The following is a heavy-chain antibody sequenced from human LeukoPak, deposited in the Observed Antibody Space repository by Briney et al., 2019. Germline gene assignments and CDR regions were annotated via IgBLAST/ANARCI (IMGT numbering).Heavy chain of an antibody. J-gene: IGHJ4*02. CDR2: IKRDGSEK. Sequence: GGSLRLSCAASGFTFTDYWMSWVRQAPGKGLEWVANIKRDGSEKYYVDSVKGRFTISRDNAKNSLYLQMNSLRTEDTAVYYCARGGRGSSWYEKWGQGTLVAVSS. V-gene: IGHV3-7*01. D-gene: IGHD6-13*01. CDR3: ARGGRGSSWYEK. CDR1: GFTFTDYW.